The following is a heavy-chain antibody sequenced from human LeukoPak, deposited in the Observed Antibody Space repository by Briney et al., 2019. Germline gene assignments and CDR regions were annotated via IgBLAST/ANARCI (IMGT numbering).Heavy chain of an antibody. Sequence: ASVKVSCKASGYTFTGYYMHWVRQAPGQGLEWMGWINPNSGGTNYAQKFQGRVTMTRDTSISTAYMELSRLRSDDTAVYYCARGDRYHRSYSSGWKTYNWFDPWGQGTLVTVSS. CDR3: ARGDRYHRSYSSGWKTYNWFDP. V-gene: IGHV1-2*02. D-gene: IGHD6-19*01. CDR2: INPNSGGT. CDR1: GYTFTGYY. J-gene: IGHJ5*02.